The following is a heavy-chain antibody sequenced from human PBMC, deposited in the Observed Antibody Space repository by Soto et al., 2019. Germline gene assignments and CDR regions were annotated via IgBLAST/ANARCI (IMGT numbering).Heavy chain of an antibody. Sequence: EVQLVESGGGLVQPGGSLRLSCAASGFTFSSYWMSWVRQAPGKGLEWVANIKQDGSEKYYVDSVKGRFTISRDNAKNSLYLQMNSLRAEDTAVYYCARGAEWELDYYGMDVWGQGTTVTVSS. J-gene: IGHJ6*02. CDR3: ARGAEWELDYYGMDV. CDR1: GFTFSSYW. CDR2: IKQDGSEK. D-gene: IGHD1-26*01. V-gene: IGHV3-7*01.